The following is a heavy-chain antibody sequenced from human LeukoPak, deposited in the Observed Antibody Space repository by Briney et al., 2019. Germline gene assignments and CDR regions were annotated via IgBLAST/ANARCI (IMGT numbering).Heavy chain of an antibody. CDR2: IYSGGST. Sequence: GGSLRLSCVASRFTVSSNYMRWVRQAPGKGLEWVSVIYSGGSTSYADSVKGRFTISRDNSNNTLYLQMSSLRVEDTAVYYCARDGAAAGVEFDYWGQGTLVTVSS. V-gene: IGHV3-66*01. D-gene: IGHD6-13*01. CDR3: ARDGAAAGVEFDY. J-gene: IGHJ4*02. CDR1: RFTVSSNY.